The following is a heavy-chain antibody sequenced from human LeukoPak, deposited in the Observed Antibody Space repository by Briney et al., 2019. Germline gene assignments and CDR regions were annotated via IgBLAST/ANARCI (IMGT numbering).Heavy chain of an antibody. V-gene: IGHV3-66*01. CDR2: IYSGTKT. Sequence: GGSLRLSCAASGFTVSGNYMSWVRQSPPKGLDWVSLIYSGTKTYYADSLNGPFTISRDNSKNTLYLQMNSLRAEDTAVYYCARDRGGGSYTDYWGQGTLVTVSS. CDR1: GFTVSGNY. J-gene: IGHJ4*02. CDR3: ARDRGGGSYTDY. D-gene: IGHD1-26*01.